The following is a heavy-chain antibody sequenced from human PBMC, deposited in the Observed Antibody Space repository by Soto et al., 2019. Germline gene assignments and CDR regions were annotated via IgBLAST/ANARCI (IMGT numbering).Heavy chain of an antibody. V-gene: IGHV4-4*07. CDR3: ARGGLYYYDSSGYYRGDYFDY. J-gene: IGHJ4*02. Sequence: QVQLQESGPGLVKPSETLSLTCTVSGGSISSYYWSWIRQPAGKGLEWIGRIYTSGSTNYNPSLKSRVTMSVDTSKNQFSLKLSSVTAADTAVYYCARGGLYYYDSSGYYRGDYFDYWGQGTLVTVSS. CDR1: GGSISSYY. CDR2: IYTSGST. D-gene: IGHD3-22*01.